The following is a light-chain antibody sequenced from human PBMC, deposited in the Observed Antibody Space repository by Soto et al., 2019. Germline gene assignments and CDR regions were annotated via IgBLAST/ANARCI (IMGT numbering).Light chain of an antibody. Sequence: EIVMTQSPATLSVSPGERATLSCRASENVYGNVAWYQQKPGQAPSLLIYDASNRATGIPDRFSGSGSGTDFTLTISRLEPEDFAVYYCQQYGSSGTFGQGTKVDIK. V-gene: IGKV3-20*01. J-gene: IGKJ1*01. CDR1: ENVYGN. CDR3: QQYGSSGT. CDR2: DAS.